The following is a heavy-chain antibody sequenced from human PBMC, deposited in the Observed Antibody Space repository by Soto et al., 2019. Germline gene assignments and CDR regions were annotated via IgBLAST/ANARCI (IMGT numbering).Heavy chain of an antibody. D-gene: IGHD1-26*01. Sequence: QVQLVQSGAEVKKPGASVKVSCKASGYTFTSYDINWVRQATGQGLEWMGWMNPNSGNTGYAQKXXGXFTMTRNTSISTAYMELSSLRSEDTAVYYCARERSGSYYFDYWGQGTLVTVSS. J-gene: IGHJ4*02. CDR3: ARERSGSYYFDY. CDR2: MNPNSGNT. CDR1: GYTFTSYD. V-gene: IGHV1-8*01.